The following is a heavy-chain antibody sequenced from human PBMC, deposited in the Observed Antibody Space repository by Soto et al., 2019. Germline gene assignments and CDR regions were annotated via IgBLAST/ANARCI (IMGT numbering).Heavy chain of an antibody. J-gene: IGHJ4*02. CDR2: SIPMLGMS. CDR1: GGTFSSYT. V-gene: IGHV1-69*02. D-gene: IGHD3-10*01. Sequence: QVQLVQSGPEVKKPGSSVRVSCTASGGTFSSYTINWVRQAPGQGPEWMGRSIPMLGMSNYAQKFQGRVMRLADKSTNTVYMELSSLRSEDTAIYYCATNYGSGSPPFDYWGQGTLVTVSS. CDR3: ATNYGSGSPPFDY.